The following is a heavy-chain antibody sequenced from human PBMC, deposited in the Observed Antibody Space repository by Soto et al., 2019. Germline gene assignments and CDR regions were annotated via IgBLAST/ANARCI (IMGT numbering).Heavy chain of an antibody. D-gene: IGHD6-13*01. J-gene: IGHJ5*02. CDR3: ARDLDSSSWFRLDR. V-gene: IGHV4-4*07. Sequence: KTSETLSLTCTVSGGSIKTYFWSWIRQPAGKGLEWIGRIYTSGTANYSPSLKGRVIMAVDTAKNQLSLKVTSVTAADTAVYYCARDLDSSSWFRLDRWGQGTLVTVSS. CDR1: GGSIKTYF. CDR2: IYTSGTA.